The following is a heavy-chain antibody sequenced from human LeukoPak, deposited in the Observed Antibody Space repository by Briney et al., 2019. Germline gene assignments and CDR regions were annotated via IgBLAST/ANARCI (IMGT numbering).Heavy chain of an antibody. Sequence: SETLSLTCTVSGGSISSYYWSWIRQPPGKGLEWIGYIYYSGSTNYNPSLKSRVTISVDTSKNQLSLKLSSVTAADTAVYYCARVQRYCSSTSCTSFDYWGQGTLVTVSS. V-gene: IGHV4-59*01. CDR2: IYYSGST. D-gene: IGHD2-2*01. CDR1: GGSISSYY. J-gene: IGHJ4*02. CDR3: ARVQRYCSSTSCTSFDY.